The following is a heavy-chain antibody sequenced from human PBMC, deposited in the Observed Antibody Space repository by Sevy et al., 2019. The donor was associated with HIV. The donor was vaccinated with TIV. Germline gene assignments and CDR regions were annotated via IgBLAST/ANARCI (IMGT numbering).Heavy chain of an antibody. V-gene: IGHV4-34*01. CDR1: GGSFSGYY. CDR2: INHSGST. D-gene: IGHD3-9*01. J-gene: IGHJ4*02. CDR3: ARGRGVLRYFDWLLYFDY. Sequence: SETLSLTCAVYGGSFSGYYWSWIRQPPGKGLEWIGEINHSGSTNYNPSLKSRVTISVDTSKNQFSLKLSSVTAADTAVDYCARGRGVLRYFDWLLYFDYWGQGTLVTVSS.